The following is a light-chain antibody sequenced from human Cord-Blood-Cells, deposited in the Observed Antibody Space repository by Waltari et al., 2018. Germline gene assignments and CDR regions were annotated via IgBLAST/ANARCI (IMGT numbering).Light chain of an antibody. CDR1: QRVSSY. CDR2: DAS. CDR3: QQRSNWPLT. Sequence: EIVLTQSRATLSLSPGERATLSCRASQRVSSYLAWYQQKPGKAPRLLIYDASNRDTGIPARFSGSGSGTDFTLTISSLEPEDFAVYYCQQRSNWPLTFGGGTKVEIK. J-gene: IGKJ4*01. V-gene: IGKV3-11*01.